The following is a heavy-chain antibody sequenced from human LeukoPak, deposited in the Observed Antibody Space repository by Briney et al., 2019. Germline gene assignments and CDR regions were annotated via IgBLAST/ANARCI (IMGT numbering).Heavy chain of an antibody. V-gene: IGHV3-74*01. J-gene: IGHJ3*02. CDR1: GFTFSHWW. D-gene: IGHD3-10*01. CDR2: INSDGSST. CDR3: ARSMVRGDI. Sequence: AGGSLRLSCVASGFTFSHWWIHWVRQAPGKGLVWVSRINSDGSSTSYADSVKGRFTISRDNAKNTLYLQMNSLRAEDTAVYYCARSMVRGDIWGQGTMVTVSS.